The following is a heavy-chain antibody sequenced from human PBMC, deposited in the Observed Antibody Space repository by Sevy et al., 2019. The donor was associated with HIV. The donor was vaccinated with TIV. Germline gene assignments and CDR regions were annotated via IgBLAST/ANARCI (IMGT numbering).Heavy chain of an antibody. CDR2: IKLDGSDK. J-gene: IGHJ6*02. V-gene: IGHV3-7*03. CDR3: ARGHYAMDV. CDR1: DFIFENYW. Sequence: GGYLRLSCGASDFIFENYWMTWVRQTSGQGLEWVATIKLDGSDKYYGDSVKGRFTISRDNSKKCLYLRMNSLRVEDTAVHFCARGHYAMDVWGQGTTVTVSS.